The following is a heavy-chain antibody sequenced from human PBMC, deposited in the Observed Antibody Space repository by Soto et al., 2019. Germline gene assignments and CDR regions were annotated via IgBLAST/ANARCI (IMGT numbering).Heavy chain of an antibody. Sequence: GASVKVSCKASGYTFTSYYMHWVLQAPGQGLEWMGIINPSGGSTSYAQKFQGRVTMTRDTSTSTVYMELSSLRSEDTAVYYCARDYGSSPYYYYGMDVWGQGTTVTVSS. J-gene: IGHJ6*02. CDR3: ARDYGSSPYYYYGMDV. D-gene: IGHD6-6*01. CDR2: INPSGGST. CDR1: GYTFTSYY. V-gene: IGHV1-46*01.